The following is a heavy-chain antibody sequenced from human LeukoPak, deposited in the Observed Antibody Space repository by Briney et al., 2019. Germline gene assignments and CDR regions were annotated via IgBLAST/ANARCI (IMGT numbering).Heavy chain of an antibody. CDR2: IYYSGST. D-gene: IGHD5-24*01. V-gene: IGHV4-59*01. CDR1: GGSMSSYY. J-gene: IGHJ4*02. Sequence: SATLSLTCTVSGGSMSSYYWSWIRQPTGKGLEGIGYIYYSGSTKYNPSLKSRVTISVDTFKNQFSLKLSSVTAADTAVYYCARGARAGYNLEPFDYWGQGSLVTVSS. CDR3: ARGARAGYNLEPFDY.